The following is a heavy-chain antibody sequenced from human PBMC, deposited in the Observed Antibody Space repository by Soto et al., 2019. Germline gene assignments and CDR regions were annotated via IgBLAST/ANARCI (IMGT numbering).Heavy chain of an antibody. J-gene: IGHJ4*02. CDR1: GGTFSSYA. CDR3: ARVGGGNIDY. V-gene: IGHV1-69*01. Sequence: QVPLVQSGAEVKKPGSSVKVSCKASGGTFSSYAISWVRQAPGQGLEWMGGIIPPFRTSNYAHKLQGRVTVTADESTSPVYLELRSLSSVDTAVYYCARVGGGNIDYWGQGTLVTISS. D-gene: IGHD3-16*01. CDR2: IIPPFRTS.